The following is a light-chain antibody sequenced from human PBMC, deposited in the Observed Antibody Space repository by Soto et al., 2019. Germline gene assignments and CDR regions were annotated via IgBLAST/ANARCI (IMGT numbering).Light chain of an antibody. CDR3: QLYNNWRWT. J-gene: IGKJ1*01. Sequence: EIVRTQAPDSMCVSLGGRGTLYCRASQSVSSNLAWYQQKPGQAPRLLIYGASTRATGIPARFSGSGSGTEFNLTVYSLRSQSCQFYYCQLYNNWRWTSAEGTKVDIK. V-gene: IGKV3-15*01. CDR2: GAS. CDR1: QSVSSN.